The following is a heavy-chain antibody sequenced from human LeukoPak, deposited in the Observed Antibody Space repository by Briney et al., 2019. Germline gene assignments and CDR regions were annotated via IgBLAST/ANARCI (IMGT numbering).Heavy chain of an antibody. Sequence: SETLSLTCAVYGGSFSGYYWSWIRQPPGKGLEWIGEINLGGSTNYNPSLKTRVTISVDTSKNHFSLKLSSVTAADTAVYYCATRSSIAYYVDYWGQGTLVTVYS. CDR1: GGSFSGYY. J-gene: IGHJ4*02. CDR3: ATRSSIAYYVDY. D-gene: IGHD6-6*01. CDR2: INLGGST. V-gene: IGHV4-34*01.